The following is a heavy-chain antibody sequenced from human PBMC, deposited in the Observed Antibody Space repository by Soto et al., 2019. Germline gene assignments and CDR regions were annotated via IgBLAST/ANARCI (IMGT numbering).Heavy chain of an antibody. CDR1: GGSTSSTNW. V-gene: IGHV4-4*02. CDR3: ARVAYFSGSGGFDY. CDR2: IYHSGST. D-gene: IGHD3-10*01. Sequence: QVQLQESGPGLVKPSGTLSLTCAVSGGSTSSTNWWGWVRQPPGKGLQWIGEIYHSGSTNYNPSLKSRATISLDKSKSQFSLKLSSVTAADTAVYYCARVAYFSGSGGFDYGGQGTLVTVSS. J-gene: IGHJ4*02.